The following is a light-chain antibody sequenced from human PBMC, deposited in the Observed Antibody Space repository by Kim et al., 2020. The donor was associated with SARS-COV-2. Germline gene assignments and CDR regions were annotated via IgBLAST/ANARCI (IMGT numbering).Light chain of an antibody. Sequence: LSPGQRATPSCRASQSVSSSYLAWYQQKPGQAPRLLIYGASSRATGIPDRFSGSGSGTDFTLTISRLEPEDFAVYYCQQYGSSRTFGQGTKVDIK. J-gene: IGKJ1*01. CDR3: QQYGSSRT. V-gene: IGKV3-20*01. CDR1: QSVSSSY. CDR2: GAS.